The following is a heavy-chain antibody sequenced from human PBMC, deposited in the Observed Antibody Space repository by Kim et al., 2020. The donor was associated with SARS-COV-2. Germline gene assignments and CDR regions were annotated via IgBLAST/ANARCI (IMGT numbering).Heavy chain of an antibody. V-gene: IGHV4-34*01. Sequence: SETLSLTCAVYGGSFSGYYWSWIRKPPGKGLEWIGEINHSGSTNYNPSLKRRVTISVDTSKNQFSLKLSSVTAADTAVAYCARAGRQWLVRPLFYYFDY. D-gene: IGHD6-19*01. CDR3: ARAGRQWLVRPLFYYFDY. J-gene: IGHJ4*01. CDR2: INHSGST. CDR1: GGSFSGYY.